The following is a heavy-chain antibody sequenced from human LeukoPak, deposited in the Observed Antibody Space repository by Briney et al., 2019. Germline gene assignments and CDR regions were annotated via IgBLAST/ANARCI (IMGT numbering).Heavy chain of an antibody. V-gene: IGHV4-59*01. CDR2: IYYSGSS. D-gene: IGHD4-23*01. J-gene: IGHJ4*02. CDR1: GGSFSGYY. CDR3: ARDRYGGNSGEFDY. Sequence: ASETLSLTCAVYGGSFSGYYWSWIRRPPGKGLEWIGYIYYSGSSNYNPSLKSRVTISVDTSKNQFSLKLSSVTAADTAVYYCARDRYGGNSGEFDYWGQGTLVTVST.